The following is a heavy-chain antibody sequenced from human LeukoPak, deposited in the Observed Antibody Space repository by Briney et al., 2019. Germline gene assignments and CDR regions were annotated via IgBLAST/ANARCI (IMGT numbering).Heavy chain of an antibody. D-gene: IGHD3-10*01. Sequence: GGSLRLSRAASGFTFSNYWMSWVRQAPGKGLEWVANIKEDGSEKYYVDSVKGRFTISRDNAKNSLYLQMNSLRAEDTAVYYCARTIRGYWGQGTLVTVSS. CDR3: ARTIRGY. CDR1: GFTFSNYW. V-gene: IGHV3-7*02. CDR2: IKEDGSEK. J-gene: IGHJ4*02.